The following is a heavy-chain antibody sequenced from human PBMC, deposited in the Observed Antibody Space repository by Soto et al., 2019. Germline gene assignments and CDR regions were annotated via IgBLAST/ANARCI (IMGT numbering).Heavy chain of an antibody. J-gene: IGHJ4*02. Sequence: GASVKVSCKASGYTFIDYYMHWVRQAPGQGFEWMGRISPRSGGTNHAQKFQGRVTMTWDTSLNTAYMELSSLISEDTAVYYCARPPGYISDWYYFDLWGQGTPVTVSS. CDR3: ARPPGYISDWYYFDL. D-gene: IGHD3-9*01. V-gene: IGHV1-2*02. CDR2: ISPRSGGT. CDR1: GYTFIDYY.